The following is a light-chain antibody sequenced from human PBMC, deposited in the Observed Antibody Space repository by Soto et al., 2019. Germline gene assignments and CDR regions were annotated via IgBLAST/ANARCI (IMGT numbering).Light chain of an antibody. J-gene: IGKJ2*01. CDR3: QQYWGSPYT. V-gene: IGKV3-20*01. Sequence: EIVLTQSPGTLSLSPGERATLSCRASQSVRSNYLAWYQQKPGQAPRLLIYGASSRATGIPDRFSGTGSGTDFTLTISRLEPEDFAVYYGQQYWGSPYTFGQRTKLEIK. CDR1: QSVRSNY. CDR2: GAS.